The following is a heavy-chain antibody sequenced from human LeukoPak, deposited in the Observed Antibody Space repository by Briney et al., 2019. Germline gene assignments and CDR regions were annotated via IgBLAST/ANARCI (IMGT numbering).Heavy chain of an antibody. CDR2: IGSSDSTT. D-gene: IGHD6-13*01. CDR3: AKGAAARLGPYYYYYYMDV. J-gene: IGHJ6*03. Sequence: GGSLRLSCVASGFTFSIYEMNWVRQAPGKGLEWLSYIGSSDSTTHYADSVKGRFTISRDNAKNSLYLQMNSLRAEDTAVYYCAKGAAARLGPYYYYYYMDVWGKGTTVTVSS. CDR1: GFTFSIYE. V-gene: IGHV3-48*03.